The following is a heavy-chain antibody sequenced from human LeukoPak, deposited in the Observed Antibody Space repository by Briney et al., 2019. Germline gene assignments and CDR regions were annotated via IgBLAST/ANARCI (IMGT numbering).Heavy chain of an antibody. CDR3: ARSSGSYGIDY. Sequence: SETLSLTCTVSGGSISSSSYYWGWIRQPPGKGLEWIGSIYYSGSTYYNPSLKSRVTISVDTSKNQFSLKLSSVTAADTAVYYCARSSGSYGIDYWGQGTLVTVSS. J-gene: IGHJ4*02. D-gene: IGHD1-26*01. CDR2: IYYSGST. V-gene: IGHV4-39*07. CDR1: GGSISSSSYY.